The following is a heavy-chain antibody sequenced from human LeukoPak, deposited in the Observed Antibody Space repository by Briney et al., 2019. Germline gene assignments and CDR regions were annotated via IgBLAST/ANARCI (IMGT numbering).Heavy chain of an antibody. CDR1: GYTFTGYY. CDR2: INPNSGGT. D-gene: IGHD3-16*01. V-gene: IGHV1-2*02. J-gene: IGHJ5*02. CDR3: ARDRYAGSSWLDP. Sequence: ASVKVSCKASGYTFTGYYMHWVRQAPGQGREWMGWINPNSGGTNYAQKFQGRVTMTRDTSISTAYMELSRLRSDDTAVYYCARDRYAGSSWLDPWGQGTLVTVSS.